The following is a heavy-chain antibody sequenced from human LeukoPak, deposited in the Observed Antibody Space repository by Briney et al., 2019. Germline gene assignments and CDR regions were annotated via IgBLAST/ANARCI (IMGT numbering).Heavy chain of an antibody. J-gene: IGHJ5*02. Sequence: YYNPSLKSRVTISVETSKNQFSLKLSSVTAADTAVYYCARVNFWSGYYDPSSDWFDPWGQGTLVTVSS. D-gene: IGHD3-3*01. V-gene: IGHV4-30-2*05. CDR3: ARVNFWSGYYDPSSDWFDP.